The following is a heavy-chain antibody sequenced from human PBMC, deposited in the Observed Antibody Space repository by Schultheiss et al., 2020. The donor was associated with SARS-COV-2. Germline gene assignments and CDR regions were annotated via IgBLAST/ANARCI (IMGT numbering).Heavy chain of an antibody. CDR3: ARDTLGYNWKQRRSYYFDY. J-gene: IGHJ4*02. Sequence: SETLSLTCAVYGGSFSGYYWSWIRQPAGKGLEWIGRVYSSGTTNYNPSLKSRVTMSVDTSKNQFSLKLSSVTAADTAVYYCARDTLGYNWKQRRSYYFDYWGQGTLVTVSS. CDR1: GGSFSGYY. CDR2: VYSSGTT. V-gene: IGHV4-4*07. D-gene: IGHD1-20*01.